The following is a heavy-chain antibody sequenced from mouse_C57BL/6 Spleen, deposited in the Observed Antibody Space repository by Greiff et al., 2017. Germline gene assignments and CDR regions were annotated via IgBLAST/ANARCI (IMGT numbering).Heavy chain of an antibody. V-gene: IGHV14-2*01. CDR3: APYYYGSSHWYFDV. Sequence: VQLQQSGAELVKPGASVKLSCTASGFNIKDYYMPWVKQRTEQGLEWIGRIDPEDGETKYAPKFQGKATITADTSSNTAYLQRSSLTSEDTAVYYCAPYYYGSSHWYFDVWGTGTTVTVSS. CDR1: GFNIKDYY. CDR2: IDPEDGET. D-gene: IGHD1-1*01. J-gene: IGHJ1*03.